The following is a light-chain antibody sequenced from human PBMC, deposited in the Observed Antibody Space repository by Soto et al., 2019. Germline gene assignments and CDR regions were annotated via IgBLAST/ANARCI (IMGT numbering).Light chain of an antibody. J-gene: IGLJ1*01. CDR3: CSYARSSPLLYF. V-gene: IGLV2-23*02. CDR1: SSDVGSYNV. Sequence: QSALTQPASVSGSPGQSITISCTGTSSDVGSYNVVSWYQQHPGKAPKLMIYEVSKRPSGVSNRFSGSKSGNTASLTISGLQAEDEADYYCCSYARSSPLLYFFETGTKLTVL. CDR2: EVS.